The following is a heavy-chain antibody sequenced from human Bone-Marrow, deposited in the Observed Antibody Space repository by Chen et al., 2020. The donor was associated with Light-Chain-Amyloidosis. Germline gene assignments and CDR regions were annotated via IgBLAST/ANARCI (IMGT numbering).Heavy chain of an antibody. CDR3: ARETHYYDSGDYYGMDV. D-gene: IGHD3-22*01. Sequence: QVQLQESGPGLVKPSKTLSLTCTVSGGSIRSGGSSWSWIRTHPGKGLEWIGYIYYRGSTYYNPSLKSLVTISVDTSKNQFSLKLSAVTAADTAVYYCARETHYYDSGDYYGMDVWGQATTVTVSS. CDR1: GGSIRSGGSS. CDR2: IYYRGST. V-gene: IGHV4-31*01. J-gene: IGHJ6*02.